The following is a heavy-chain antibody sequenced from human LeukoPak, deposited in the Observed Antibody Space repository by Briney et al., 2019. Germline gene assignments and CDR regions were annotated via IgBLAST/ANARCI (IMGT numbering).Heavy chain of an antibody. D-gene: IGHD2-2*01. Sequence: GASVKVSCQASGGTLSSYAISWVRQAPGRGLEWMGGIIPIHGTANYAQKFQGRVTITADKSTSTAYMELSSLRSEDTAVYYCARGLPAAMLTYYYYYMDVWGKGTTVTVSS. J-gene: IGHJ6*03. CDR2: IIPIHGTA. V-gene: IGHV1-69*10. CDR1: GGTLSSYA. CDR3: ARGLPAAMLTYYYYYMDV.